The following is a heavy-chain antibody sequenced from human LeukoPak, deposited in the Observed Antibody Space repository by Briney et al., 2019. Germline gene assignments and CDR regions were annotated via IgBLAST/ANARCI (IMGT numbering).Heavy chain of an antibody. CDR2: IYHSGST. V-gene: IGHV4-30-2*01. J-gene: IGHJ4*02. Sequence: PSETLSLTCTVSGGSISSGGYYWSWIRQPPGKGLEWIGYIYHSGSTYYNPSLKSRVTISVGRSKNQFSLKLSSVTAADTAVYYCARITIQAGLFFDYWGQGTLVTVSS. CDR3: ARITIQAGLFFDY. D-gene: IGHD3-3*01. CDR1: GGSISSGGYY.